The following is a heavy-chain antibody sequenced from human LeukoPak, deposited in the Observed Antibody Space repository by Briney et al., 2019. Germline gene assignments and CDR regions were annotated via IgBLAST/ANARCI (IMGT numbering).Heavy chain of an antibody. J-gene: IGHJ6*02. V-gene: IGHV3-21*01. CDR1: GFIFSSYS. CDR3: ARQSDYYYYGMDV. CDR2: ISSSRSYI. Sequence: PGGSLRLSCAASGFIFSSYSMNWVRQAPGKGLEWVSSISSSRSYIYYADSVKGRFTISRDNAKNSLYLQMNSLRAEDTAVYYCARQSDYYYYGMDVWGQGTTVTVSS.